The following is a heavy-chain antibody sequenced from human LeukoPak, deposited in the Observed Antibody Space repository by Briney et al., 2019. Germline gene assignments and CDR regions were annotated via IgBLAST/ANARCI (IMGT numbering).Heavy chain of an antibody. J-gene: IGHJ4*02. CDR3: ARDSYYGSGSRGDFDY. Sequence: PGRSLRLSCAASGFTFSSHGMHWVRQAPGKGLEWVGIIWYDGSNKYYADSVKGRFTISRDNSKNTLYLQMNSLRAEDTAVYYCARDSYYGSGSRGDFDYWGQGTLVTVSS. V-gene: IGHV3-33*01. CDR2: IWYDGSNK. CDR1: GFTFSSHG. D-gene: IGHD3-10*01.